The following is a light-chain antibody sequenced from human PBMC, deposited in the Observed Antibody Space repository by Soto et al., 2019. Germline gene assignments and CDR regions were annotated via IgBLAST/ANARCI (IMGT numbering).Light chain of an antibody. J-gene: IGLJ1*01. V-gene: IGLV2-14*03. CDR2: AVY. CDR3: SSYTSTNTLYV. CDR1: NNDVGAYNY. Sequence: QSALTQPASVSGSPGQSITISCTGTNNDVGAYNYVSWFQQHPGNAPKLIISAVYLRPSGVSNRFSGSKSGNTASLTISGLQAEDEADYYCSSYTSTNTLYVFGTGTKLTVL.